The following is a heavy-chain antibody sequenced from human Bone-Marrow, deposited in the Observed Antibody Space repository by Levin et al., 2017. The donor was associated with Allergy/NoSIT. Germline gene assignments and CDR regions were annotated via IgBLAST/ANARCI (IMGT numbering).Heavy chain of an antibody. CDR3: AKEGLAVAGYYFDS. V-gene: IGHV3-23*01. D-gene: IGHD6-19*01. Sequence: PGGSLRLSCAASGFTFSSYAMSWVRQAPGKGLEWVSSISGSGTITHYAESVKGRFTISRDISKNMLHLQMNSLRAEDTDIYFCAKEGLAVAGYYFDSWGQGTLVTVSS. J-gene: IGHJ4*02. CDR1: GFTFSSYA. CDR2: ISGSGTIT.